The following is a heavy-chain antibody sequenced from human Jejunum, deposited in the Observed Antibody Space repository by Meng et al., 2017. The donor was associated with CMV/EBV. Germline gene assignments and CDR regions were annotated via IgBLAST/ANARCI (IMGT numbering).Heavy chain of an antibody. V-gene: IGHV3-74*01. CDR2: INGDGSTT. CDR1: GFTFSRYG. D-gene: IGHD3-3*01. CDR3: VRDLISGVVPLGY. J-gene: IGHJ4*02. Sequence: SGFTFSRYGMHWARQVPGKGLVWVARINGDGSTTNYADSVKGRFTISRDNAKNTLYLQMNSLRAEDTAVYYCVRDLISGVVPLGYWGQGTLVTVSS.